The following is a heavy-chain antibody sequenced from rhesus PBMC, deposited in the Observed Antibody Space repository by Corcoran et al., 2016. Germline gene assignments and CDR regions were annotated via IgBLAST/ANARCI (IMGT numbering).Heavy chain of an antibody. J-gene: IGHJ4*01. D-gene: IGHD6-31*01. CDR2: IYRNSATT. V-gene: IGHV4-143*01. CDR1: GGPISGYYY. Sequence: QVQLQESGPGLVKPSETLSLTCTVSGGPISGYYYWSWIRPPPVKGLGWIGGIYRNSATTYSHPSLKSRFTMSKDTSKNQFSLKLSSVTAADTAVYYCARQGSGGHDYWGQGVLVTVSS. CDR3: ARQGSGGHDY.